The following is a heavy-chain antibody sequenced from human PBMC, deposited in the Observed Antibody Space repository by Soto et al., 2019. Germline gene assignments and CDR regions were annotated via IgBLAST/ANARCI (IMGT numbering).Heavy chain of an antibody. V-gene: IGHV3-74*01. CDR3: ARGGLEPFDY. CDR2: INDYGTTI. D-gene: IGHD1-1*01. J-gene: IGHJ4*02. Sequence: EVQLVESGGGLVQSGGSLRLSCEASGFTLGNYWMHWVRQAPGKGLVWVSRINDYGTTINYAEAVEGRFIISRDDAKSEVYLQMNNLRAEAAAVYSCARGGLEPFDYWGQGAMVTVSS. CDR1: GFTLGNYW.